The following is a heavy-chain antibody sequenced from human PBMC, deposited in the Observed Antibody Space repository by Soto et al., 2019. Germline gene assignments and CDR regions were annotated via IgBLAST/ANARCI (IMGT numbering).Heavy chain of an antibody. J-gene: IGHJ4*02. CDR3: ARGRAYGDATWGY. CDR1: GGSFSGFY. D-gene: IGHD4-17*01. Sequence: QVQLQQWGAGLLKPSGTLSLTCAVYGGSFSGFYWSWIRQPPGKGLEWIGEISHSGTTNYNPSLRGRLTISVDTSKKQFSLKLSSVTAADTAVYYCARGRAYGDATWGYLGQGTLVSVSS. CDR2: ISHSGTT. V-gene: IGHV4-34*01.